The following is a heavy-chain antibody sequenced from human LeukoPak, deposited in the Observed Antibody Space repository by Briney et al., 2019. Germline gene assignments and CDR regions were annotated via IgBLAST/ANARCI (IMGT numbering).Heavy chain of an antibody. D-gene: IGHD2-15*01. J-gene: IGHJ6*03. V-gene: IGHV4-39*01. CDR1: GGSISRSSYY. Sequence: SETLSLTCSVSGGSISRSSYYWGWIRQPPGKGLEWIGSIYYSGSTYYNPSLKSRVTISVDTSKTQFSLKLNSVTAADTAVYYCARSIEDIVVVVTTTDYYFYMDVWGKGTTVTVSS. CDR2: IYYSGST. CDR3: ARSIEDIVVVVTTTDYYFYMDV.